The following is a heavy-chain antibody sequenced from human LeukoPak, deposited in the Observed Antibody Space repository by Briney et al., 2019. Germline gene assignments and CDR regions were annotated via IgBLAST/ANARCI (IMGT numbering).Heavy chain of an antibody. CDR1: GFTFSSYS. V-gene: IGHV3-21*01. CDR2: ISSSSSYI. J-gene: IGHJ6*02. Sequence: GGSLRLSCAASGFTFSSYSMNWVRQAPGKGLEWVSSISSSSSYIYYADSVKGRFTISRDNAKNSLYLQMNSLRAEDTAVYYCARVYCSGGSCYYYGMDVWGQGTTVTVSS. CDR3: ARVYCSGGSCYYYGMDV. D-gene: IGHD2-15*01.